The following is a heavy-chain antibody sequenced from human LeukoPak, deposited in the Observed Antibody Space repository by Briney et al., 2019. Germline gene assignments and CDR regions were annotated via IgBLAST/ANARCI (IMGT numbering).Heavy chain of an antibody. J-gene: IGHJ5*02. CDR1: GYTFTSYG. CDR3: ARSGYCSSTSCYAGRVKFDP. V-gene: IGHV1-18*01. D-gene: IGHD2-2*01. Sequence: GASVKVSCKASGYTFTSYGISWVRQAPGQGLEWMGWISAYNGNTNYAQKLQGRVTMTTDTSTSTAYMELRSLRSDDTAVYYCARSGYCSSTSCYAGRVKFDPWGQGTLVTVSS. CDR2: ISAYNGNT.